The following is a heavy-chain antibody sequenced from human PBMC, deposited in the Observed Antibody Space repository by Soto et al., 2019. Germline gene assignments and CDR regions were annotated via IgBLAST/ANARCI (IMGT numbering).Heavy chain of an antibody. J-gene: IGHJ6*02. Sequence: QVPLVESGGGVVQPGRSLRLSCAGSRFTFSTYGMHWVRQAPGKGLEWVAAISNDGNTKHYADSVKGRFTISRDNSKNTLYLQMNSLRVEDTAVFYCAKGRSGLLGDVWGQGTTVTVSS. CDR3: AKGRSGLLGDV. CDR2: ISNDGNTK. V-gene: IGHV3-30*18. CDR1: RFTFSTYG.